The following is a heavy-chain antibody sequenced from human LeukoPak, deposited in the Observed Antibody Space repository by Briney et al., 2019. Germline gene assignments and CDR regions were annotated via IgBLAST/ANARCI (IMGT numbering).Heavy chain of an antibody. CDR2: INPNNGGT. V-gene: IGHV1-2*02. D-gene: IGHD2-2*01. CDR1: GYTFTDYY. Sequence: GAAVKVSCKASGYTFTDYYMHWVPQAPGQGLEWMGWINPNNGGTNYAQKFQGRDTMTRDTSFSTAYMGLSRLRSDDTAIYYCARSKYCSSTTCSARRTDYWGQGTLVTVSS. CDR3: ARSKYCSSTTCSARRTDY. J-gene: IGHJ4*02.